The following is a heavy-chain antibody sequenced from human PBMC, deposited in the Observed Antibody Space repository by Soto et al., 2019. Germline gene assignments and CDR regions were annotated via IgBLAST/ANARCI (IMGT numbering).Heavy chain of an antibody. Sequence: QITLKESGPTLVKPTQTLTLTCTFSGFSLRTSGVGVGWIRQPPGKALEWLALLYWDDDKRYSPSLKNRLTITNDTTKNPVVLTMTTMYPVVTATYYCAHPIEAGTIVYDVWGQGIEVTVSS. CDR2: LYWDDDK. CDR1: GFSLRTSGVG. J-gene: IGHJ3*01. CDR3: AHPIEAGTIVYDV. V-gene: IGHV2-5*02. D-gene: IGHD6-13*01.